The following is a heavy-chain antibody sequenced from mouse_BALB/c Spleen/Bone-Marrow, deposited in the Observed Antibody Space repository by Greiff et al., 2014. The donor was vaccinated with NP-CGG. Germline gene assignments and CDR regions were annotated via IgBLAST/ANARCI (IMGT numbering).Heavy chain of an antibody. Sequence: EVQVVESGGGLVKPGGSLKLSCAASGFTFSSYGMSWVRQTPEKRLEWVATISGGGSYTYFSDSVKGRLTIPRDNAKNNLNLQMSSLRSEDTALYYCARSFGSSYWYFDVWGAGTTVTVSS. D-gene: IGHD1-1*01. CDR3: ARSFGSSYWYFDV. CDR2: ISGGGSYT. J-gene: IGHJ1*01. V-gene: IGHV5-9-2*01. CDR1: GFTFSSYG.